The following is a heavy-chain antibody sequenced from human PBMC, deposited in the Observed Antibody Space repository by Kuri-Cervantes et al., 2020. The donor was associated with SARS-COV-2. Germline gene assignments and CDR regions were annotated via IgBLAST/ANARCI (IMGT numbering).Heavy chain of an antibody. CDR2: TNSDGSST. D-gene: IGHD3-3*01. CDR3: ARDRYDFWSGLGYYYYGMDV. V-gene: IGHV3-74*01. CDR1: GFTFSSYW. Sequence: LSLTCAASGFTFSSYWMHWVRQAPGKGLVWVSRTNSDGSSTSYADSVKGRFTISRDNAKNTLYLQMNSLRAEDTAVYYCARDRYDFWSGLGYYYYGMDVWGQGTTVTVSS. J-gene: IGHJ6*02.